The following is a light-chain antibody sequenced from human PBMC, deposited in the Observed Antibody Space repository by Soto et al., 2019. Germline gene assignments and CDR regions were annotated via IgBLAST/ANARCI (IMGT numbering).Light chain of an antibody. CDR3: QPRSHALT. CDR1: QTISSW. V-gene: IGKV1-5*03. CDR2: KAS. J-gene: IGKJ4*01. Sequence: VQMSKSPSTLSGSVGDRVTITCRASQTISSWLAWYQQKPGKAPKLLIYKASTLKSGVPSRFSGSGSGTEFTLTISILEPEDFAVYYCQPRSHALTFGGGSNVDVK.